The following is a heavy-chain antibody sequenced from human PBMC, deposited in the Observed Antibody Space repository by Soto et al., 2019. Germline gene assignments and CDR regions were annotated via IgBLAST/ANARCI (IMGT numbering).Heavy chain of an antibody. Sequence: GASVKVSCEACGYRFTSYGISWVRQAPGQGLEWMGWISAYNGNTNYAQKLQGRVTMTTDTSTSTAYMELRSLRSDDTAVYYCARDLHGDPYYWGQGTLVTVSS. CDR1: GYRFTSYG. J-gene: IGHJ4*02. V-gene: IGHV1-18*01. CDR2: ISAYNGNT. D-gene: IGHD4-17*01. CDR3: ARDLHGDPYY.